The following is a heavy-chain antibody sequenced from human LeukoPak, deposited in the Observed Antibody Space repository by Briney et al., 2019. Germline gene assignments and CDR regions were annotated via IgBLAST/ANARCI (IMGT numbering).Heavy chain of an antibody. J-gene: IGHJ4*02. Sequence: ASVKASCKASGGTFSSYAISWVRQAPGQGLEWMGRIIPILGIANYAQKFQGRVTITADKSTSTAYMELSSLRSEDAAVYYCARDILNCGGDCSNDYWGQGTLVTVSS. CDR1: GGTFSSYA. V-gene: IGHV1-69*04. D-gene: IGHD2-21*02. CDR3: ARDILNCGGDCSNDY. CDR2: IIPILGIA.